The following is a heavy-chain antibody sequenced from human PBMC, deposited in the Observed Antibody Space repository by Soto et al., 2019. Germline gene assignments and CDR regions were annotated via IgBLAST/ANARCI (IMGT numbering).Heavy chain of an antibody. CDR1: GFTFSSYA. V-gene: IGHV3-30-3*01. CDR2: IPYDGSNK. D-gene: IGHD3-9*01. J-gene: IGHJ4*02. Sequence: GGSLRLSCAASGFTFSSYAMHWVRQAPGKGLEWVAVIPYDGSNKYYADSVKGRFTISRDDSKNTLYLQMNSLRAEDTAVYYCARGQLYYDILTLDYWGQGTLVTVYS. CDR3: ARGQLYYDILTLDY.